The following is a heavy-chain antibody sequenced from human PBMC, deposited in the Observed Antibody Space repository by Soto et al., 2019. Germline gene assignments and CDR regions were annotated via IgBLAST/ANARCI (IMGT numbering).Heavy chain of an antibody. D-gene: IGHD6-13*01. J-gene: IGHJ6*02. V-gene: IGHV1-18*01. CDR2: ISAYNGNT. CDR1: GYTFTSYG. Sequence: ASVKVSCKASGYTFTSYGISWVRQAPGQGLEWMGWISAYNGNTNYAQKLQGRVTMTTDTSTSTAYMELRSLRSDDTAVYYCASDRGSSPELEYYYYGMDVWGQGTTVTVSS. CDR3: ASDRGSSPELEYYYYGMDV.